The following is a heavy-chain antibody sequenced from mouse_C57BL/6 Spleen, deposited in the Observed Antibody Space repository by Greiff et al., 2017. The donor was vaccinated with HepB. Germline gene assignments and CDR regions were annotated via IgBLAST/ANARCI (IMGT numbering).Heavy chain of an antibody. CDR3: ARAGAYAMDY. J-gene: IGHJ4*01. D-gene: IGHD4-1*01. CDR2: IYPGDGDT. Sequence: VQLQESGPELVKPGASVKISCKASGYAFSSSWMNWVKQRPGKGLKWIGRIYPGDGDTNYNGKFKGKATLTADKSSSTAYMQLSSLTSEDSAVYFCARAGAYAMDYWGQGTSVTVSS. V-gene: IGHV1-82*01. CDR1: GYAFSSSW.